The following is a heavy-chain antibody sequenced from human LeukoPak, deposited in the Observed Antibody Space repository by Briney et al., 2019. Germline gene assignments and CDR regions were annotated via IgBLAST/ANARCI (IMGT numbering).Heavy chain of an antibody. CDR1: GFDFTNYD. CDR3: ARENFADLFDS. CDR2: ISSRSSTI. D-gene: IGHD1-7*01. J-gene: IGHJ4*02. Sequence: GGSLRLSCAASGFDFTNYDMNWVRQAPGRGLECIAYISSRSSTIYYADSVKGRFTISRDNAKKSLFLQMNSLRADDTALYYCARENFADLFDSWGQGTLVTVSS. V-gene: IGHV3-48*01.